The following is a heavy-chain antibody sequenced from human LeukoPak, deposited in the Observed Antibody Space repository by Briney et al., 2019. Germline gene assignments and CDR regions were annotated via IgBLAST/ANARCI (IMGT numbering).Heavy chain of an antibody. CDR3: ASGYDILTGYYTPSFDY. D-gene: IGHD3-9*01. V-gene: IGHV1-69*04. J-gene: IGHJ4*02. CDR1: GGTFSGYA. CDR2: IIPIFGIA. Sequence: ASVKVSCKASGGTFSGYAISWVRQAPGQGLEWMGRIIPIFGIANYAQKFQGRVTITADKSTSTAYMELSSLRSEDTAVYYCASGYDILTGYYTPSFDYWGQGTLVTVSS.